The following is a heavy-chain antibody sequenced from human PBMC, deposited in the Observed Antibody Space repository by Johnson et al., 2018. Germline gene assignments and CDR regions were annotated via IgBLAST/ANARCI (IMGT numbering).Heavy chain of an antibody. CDR1: GYSFTSYW. D-gene: IGHD6-25*01. J-gene: IGHJ3*02. Sequence: VQLVQSGAEVKKPGESLKISCKGSGYSFTSYWIGWVRQMPGKGLEWMGIIYPGDSDTRYSPSFQGQVTISADKSISTAYLQWSSLKASDTAMYYCAAYRSVFLLNHYAFDIWGQGTMVTVSS. CDR3: AAYRSVFLLNHYAFDI. CDR2: IYPGDSDT. V-gene: IGHV5-51*01.